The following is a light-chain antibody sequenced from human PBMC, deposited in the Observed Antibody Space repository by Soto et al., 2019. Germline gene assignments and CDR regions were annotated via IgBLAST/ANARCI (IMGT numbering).Light chain of an antibody. V-gene: IGKV3-11*01. CDR3: QQRSNWPQYT. CDR1: QSVSSY. Sequence: EIVLTQSPATLSLSPGERATLSCRASQSVSSYLAWYQQKPGQAPRLLIYDASNRATGIPARFSRSGSGTDFTLTTGSLEPEDFVVYYCQQRSNWPQYTFGQGTKLEIK. CDR2: DAS. J-gene: IGKJ2*01.